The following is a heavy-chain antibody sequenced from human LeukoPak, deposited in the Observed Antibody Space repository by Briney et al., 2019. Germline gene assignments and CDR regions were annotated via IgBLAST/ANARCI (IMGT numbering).Heavy chain of an antibody. CDR2: INHSGST. CDR1: GGSFSGYY. V-gene: IGHV4-34*01. J-gene: IGHJ6*02. D-gene: IGHD6-13*01. CDR3: ARVVQQLDPGGMDV. Sequence: SETLSLTCAVYGGSFSGYYWSWIRQPPGKGLEWIGEINHSGSTNYNPSLKSRVTISVDTSKNQFSLKLSSVTAADTAVYYCARVVQQLDPGGMDVWGQGTTVTVSS.